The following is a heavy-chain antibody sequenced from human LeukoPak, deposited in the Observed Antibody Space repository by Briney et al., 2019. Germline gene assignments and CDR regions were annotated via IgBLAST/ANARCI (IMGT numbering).Heavy chain of an antibody. CDR2: ISGSGGST. CDR1: GFTFSSYA. J-gene: IGHJ4*02. Sequence: PGRSLRLSCAASGFTFSSYAMSWVRQAPGKGLEWVSAISGSGGSTYYADSVKGRFTISRDNSKNTLYLQMNSLRAEDTAVYYCAKAPIRYGSGSYYDYWGQGTLVTVSS. CDR3: AKAPIRYGSGSYYDY. V-gene: IGHV3-23*01. D-gene: IGHD3-10*01.